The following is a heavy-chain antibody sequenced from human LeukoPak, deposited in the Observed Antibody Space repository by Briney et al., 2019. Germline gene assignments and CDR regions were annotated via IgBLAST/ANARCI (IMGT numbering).Heavy chain of an antibody. J-gene: IGHJ4*02. CDR3: ARGQSIVAGQLDY. Sequence: NTSETLSLTCTVSGGSISSYYWSWIRQPPGKGLEWIGYIYYSGSTNYNPSLKSRVTISVDTSKNQFSLKLSSVTAADTAVYYCARGQSIVAGQLDYWGQGTLVTVSS. V-gene: IGHV4-59*01. CDR1: GGSISSYY. CDR2: IYYSGST. D-gene: IGHD6-19*01.